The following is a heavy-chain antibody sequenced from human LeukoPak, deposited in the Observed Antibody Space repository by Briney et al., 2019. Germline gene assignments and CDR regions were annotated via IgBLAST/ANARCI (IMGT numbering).Heavy chain of an antibody. J-gene: IGHJ2*01. CDR1: GFTFISSA. CDR2: ISSNGGNT. V-gene: IGHV3-64D*09. Sequence: PGGSLRLSCSASGFTFISSAMHWVRQAPGKGLEYVSAISSNGGNTFYADSVKGRFTISRANSKNTLYLQMSSLRVEDTAVYYCVKGASGARVKWYFDLWGRGTLVTVSS. CDR3: VKGASGARVKWYFDL. D-gene: IGHD7-27*01.